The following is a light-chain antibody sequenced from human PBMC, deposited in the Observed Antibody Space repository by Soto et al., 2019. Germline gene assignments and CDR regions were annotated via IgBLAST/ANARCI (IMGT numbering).Light chain of an antibody. CDR2: DAS. V-gene: IGKV1-5*01. Sequence: DIQMTPSPSTLSASAVDTVTITCRASQSISTWLAWYQQKPGKAPKLLIFDASSLRSGVPSRFSGSGSGTEFTLTINSLQPDDFATYYCQQYDSYSWTFGQGTKVDIK. CDR1: QSISTW. CDR3: QQYDSYSWT. J-gene: IGKJ1*01.